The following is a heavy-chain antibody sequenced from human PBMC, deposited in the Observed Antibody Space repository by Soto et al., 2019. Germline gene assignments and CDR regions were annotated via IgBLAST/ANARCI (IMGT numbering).Heavy chain of an antibody. V-gene: IGHV3-23*01. CDR3: AKSVGWQGYSDTYYFDY. Sequence: TGGSLRLSCAASGFTFSSYAMSWVRQAPGKGLEWVSAISGSGGSTYYADSVKGRFTISRDNSKNTLYLQMNSLRAEDTAVYYCAKSVGWQGYSDTYYFDYCGQGTLVTVYS. CDR2: ISGSGGST. J-gene: IGHJ4*02. D-gene: IGHD4-17*01. CDR1: GFTFSSYA.